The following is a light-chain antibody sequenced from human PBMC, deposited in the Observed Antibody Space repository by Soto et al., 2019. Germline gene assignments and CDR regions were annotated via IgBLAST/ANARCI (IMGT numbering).Light chain of an antibody. CDR2: AAS. V-gene: IGKV1-27*01. CDR3: QNDSSVST. J-gene: IGKJ5*01. Sequence: DIQMTQSPASLSASVGAIATITCRASQGISNYLAWYQQKPGKVPKLLIYAASTLQSAAPSRFSVRGSGTDFNLTITTPQPEDGATSYCQNDSSVSTFGHRNRLEVK. CDR1: QGISNY.